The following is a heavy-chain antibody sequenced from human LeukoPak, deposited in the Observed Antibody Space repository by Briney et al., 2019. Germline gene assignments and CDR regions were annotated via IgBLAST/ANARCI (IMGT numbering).Heavy chain of an antibody. CDR3: ARKVSASDH. CDR1: RFIQRDYY. V-gene: IGHV3-11*01. CDR2: ISSSGRRSNL. J-gene: IGHJ4*02. Sequence: GGTLGLFCAASRFIQRDYYMSWTRQASAKGWGWVSYISSSGRRSNLYYADSVKGRFTISRDSAKNSLYLQMNNLGAEDTALYYCARKVSASDHWGQGTLVTVSS. D-gene: IGHD3-10*01.